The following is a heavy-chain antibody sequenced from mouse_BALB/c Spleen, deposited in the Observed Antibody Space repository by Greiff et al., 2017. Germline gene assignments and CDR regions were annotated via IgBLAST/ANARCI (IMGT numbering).Heavy chain of an antibody. D-gene: IGHD2-4*01. CDR2: ISYDGSN. Sequence: ESGPGLVKPSQSLSLTCSVTGYSITSGYYWNWIRQFPGNKLEWMGYISYDGSNNYNPSLKNRISITRDTSKNQFFLKLNSVTTEDTATYYCARQSTMITPWFAYWGQGTLVTVSA. CDR3: ARQSTMITPWFAY. V-gene: IGHV3-6*02. J-gene: IGHJ3*01. CDR1: GYSITSGYY.